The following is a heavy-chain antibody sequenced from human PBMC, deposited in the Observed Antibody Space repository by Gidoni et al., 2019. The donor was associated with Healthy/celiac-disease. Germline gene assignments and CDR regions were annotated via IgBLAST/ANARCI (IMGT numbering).Heavy chain of an antibody. CDR3: AKDEAVAGKIP. V-gene: IGHV3-23*01. CDR1: GFTFSSYA. D-gene: IGHD6-19*01. J-gene: IGHJ5*02. Sequence: EVQLLESGGGLVQPGGSLRLSCAASGFTFSSYAMSWVRQAPGKGLEWCSAIGGSGNTSYADSVKGRFTISRDNSKNTLYLQMNSLRAEDTAVYYCAKDEAVAGKIPWGQGTLVTVSS. CDR2: IGGSGNT.